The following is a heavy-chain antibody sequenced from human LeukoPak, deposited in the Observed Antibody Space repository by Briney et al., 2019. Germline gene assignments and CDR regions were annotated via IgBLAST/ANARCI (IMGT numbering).Heavy chain of an antibody. CDR2: FHPEDGET. Sequence: ASVKVSCMVSGDTLTALSMHWVRQAPGKGLEWMGGFHPEDGETIYAQKFQGRVTMTEDTSTDTAYMELSSLRSDDTAVYYCTTGNIYCSTTSCSDDYWGQGTLVTVS. V-gene: IGHV1-24*01. J-gene: IGHJ4*02. CDR3: TTGNIYCSTTSCSDDY. D-gene: IGHD2-2*01. CDR1: GDTLTALS.